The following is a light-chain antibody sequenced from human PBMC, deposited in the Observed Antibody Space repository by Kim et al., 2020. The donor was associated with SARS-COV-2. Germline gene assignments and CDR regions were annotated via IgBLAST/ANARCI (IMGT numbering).Light chain of an antibody. J-gene: IGLJ2*01. CDR2: YDS. CDR1: YIGSKS. V-gene: IGLV3-21*04. CDR3: QVWDSSSDHVV. Sequence: ATGKTARITCGGNYIGSKSVHWYQQEPGQAPVLVIYYDSDRPSGIPERFSGSNSGNTATLTISRVEAGDEADYYCQVWDSSSDHVVFGGGTQLTVL.